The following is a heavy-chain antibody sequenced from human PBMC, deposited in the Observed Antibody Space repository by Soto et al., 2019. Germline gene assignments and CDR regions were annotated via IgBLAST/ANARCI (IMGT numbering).Heavy chain of an antibody. D-gene: IGHD3-10*01. V-gene: IGHV1-69*01. CDR3: ARVQPVARGVIITGSPVMDV. Sequence: QVQLVQSGAEVKKPGSSVKVSCKASGGTFSSLTISWVRQAPGQGLEWMGGIIPLFDTTNYAQEFQGRVTITADESTSTAYMELRSLRSEDTAVYYCARVQPVARGVIITGSPVMDVWGQGTTVTVS. CDR1: GGTFSSLT. CDR2: IIPLFDTT. J-gene: IGHJ6*02.